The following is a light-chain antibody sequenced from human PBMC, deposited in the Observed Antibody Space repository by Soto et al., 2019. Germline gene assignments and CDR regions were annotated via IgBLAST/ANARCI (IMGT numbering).Light chain of an antibody. Sequence: IVLTQSPGTLSLSPGESVTLSCRASQSVRGNNLVWYQQRPGQAPRLLISNASRRATGIPDRFRGSGSGTDFSLSISRLEPEDSAVYYCQQYVSLPLTFGGGTKVEIK. CDR3: QQYVSLPLT. V-gene: IGKV3-20*01. CDR1: QSVRGNN. CDR2: NAS. J-gene: IGKJ4*01.